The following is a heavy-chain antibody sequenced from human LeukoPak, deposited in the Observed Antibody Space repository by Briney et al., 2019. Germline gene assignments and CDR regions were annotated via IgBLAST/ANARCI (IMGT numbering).Heavy chain of an antibody. V-gene: IGHV4-34*01. CDR1: GGSFSGYY. Sequence: SETLSLTCAVYGGSFSGYYWSWIRQPPGKGLEWIGEINHSGSTNYNPSLKSRVTISVDTSKNQFSLKLSSVTAADTAVYYCVRAGVPWYSSSWYPGWFYPWGQGTLVTVSS. D-gene: IGHD6-13*01. CDR3: VRAGVPWYSSSWYPGWFYP. J-gene: IGHJ5*02. CDR2: INHSGST.